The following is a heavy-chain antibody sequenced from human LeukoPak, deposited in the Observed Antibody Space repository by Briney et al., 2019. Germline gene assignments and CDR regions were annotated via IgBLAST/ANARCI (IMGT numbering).Heavy chain of an antibody. CDR2: IYSGGST. J-gene: IGHJ4*02. V-gene: IGHV3-53*01. CDR3: ARVHSSGWYSDY. Sequence: GGSLRLSCAASGFTVSSNYMSWVRQAPGKGLEWVSVIYSGGSTYYADSVKGRFTISRDNSKDTLYLQMNSLRAEDTAVYYCARVHSSGWYSDYWGQGTLVTVSS. CDR1: GFTVSSNY. D-gene: IGHD6-19*01.